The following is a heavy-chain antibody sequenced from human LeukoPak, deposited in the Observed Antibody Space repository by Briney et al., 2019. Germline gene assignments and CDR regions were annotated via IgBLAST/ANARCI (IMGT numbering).Heavy chain of an antibody. D-gene: IGHD3-9*01. V-gene: IGHV4-4*02. J-gene: IGHJ4*02. CDR2: IYHSRST. CDR3: ARVHYDILTGTVNFDY. Sequence: SETLSLTCAVSGGSISSSNWWSWVRQPPGKGLEWIGEIYHSRSTNYNPSLKSRVTISVDKSKNQFSLKLSSVTAADTAVYYCARVHYDILTGTVNFDYWGQGTLVTASS. CDR1: GGSISSSNW.